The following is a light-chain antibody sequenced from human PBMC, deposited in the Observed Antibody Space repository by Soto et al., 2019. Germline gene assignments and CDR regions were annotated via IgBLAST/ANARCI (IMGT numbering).Light chain of an antibody. CDR3: CSYVSSKTYV. CDR1: SRDVDAYDF. Sequence: QSVLTQPRSVSGSPGQSVAISCTGTSRDVDAYDFVSWYQHHPGKAPKLIISEVSKRPSGVSHRFSGSKSGNTASLTISGLQAEDEADYFCCSYVSSKTYVFGTGTKVTV. J-gene: IGLJ1*01. CDR2: EVS. V-gene: IGLV2-11*01.